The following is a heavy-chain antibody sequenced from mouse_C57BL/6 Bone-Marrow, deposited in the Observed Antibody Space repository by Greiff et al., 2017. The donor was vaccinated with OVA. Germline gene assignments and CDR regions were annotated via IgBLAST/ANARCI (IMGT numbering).Heavy chain of an antibody. CDR2: INPNNGGT. Sequence: EVKLQQSGPELVKPGASVKMSCKASGYTFTDYNMHWVKQSHGKSLEWIGYINPNNGGTSYNQKFKGKATLTVNKSSSTAYMELRSLTSEDSAVYYCARDLLWLCYWYFDVWGTGTTVTVSS. D-gene: IGHD2-2*01. CDR3: ARDLLWLCYWYFDV. CDR1: GYTFTDYN. V-gene: IGHV1-22*01. J-gene: IGHJ1*03.